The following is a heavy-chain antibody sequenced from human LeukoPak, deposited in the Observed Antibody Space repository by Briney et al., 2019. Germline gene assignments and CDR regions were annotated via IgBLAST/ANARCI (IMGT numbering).Heavy chain of an antibody. J-gene: IGHJ4*02. CDR2: IRSKAHGGTT. Sequence: PGRSLRLSCTASGFTFGDYAMSWFRQAPGKGLEWVGFIRSKAHGGTTEYAASVKGRFTISRDDSKSIAYLQMNSLKTEDTAVYYCTTTAYGDNIDYWGQGTLVTVSS. CDR1: GFTFGDYA. CDR3: TTTAYGDNIDY. D-gene: IGHD4-17*01. V-gene: IGHV3-49*03.